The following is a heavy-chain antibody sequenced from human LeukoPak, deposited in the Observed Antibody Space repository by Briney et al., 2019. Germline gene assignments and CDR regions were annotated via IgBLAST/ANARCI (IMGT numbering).Heavy chain of an antibody. CDR1: GFTFSRYS. J-gene: IGHJ5*02. CDR2: ISGSGGKT. V-gene: IGHV3-23*01. CDR3: AKNPVDYYHSGGYYLNWLDP. D-gene: IGHD3-22*01. Sequence: GGSLRLSCAASGFTFSRYSMTWVRQAPGKGLEWVSLISGSGGKTYYADSVKGRFTISKDNSKNTLYLQMDSLRVEDTAVDYCAKNPVDYYHSGGYYLNWLDPWGQGTLVTVSS.